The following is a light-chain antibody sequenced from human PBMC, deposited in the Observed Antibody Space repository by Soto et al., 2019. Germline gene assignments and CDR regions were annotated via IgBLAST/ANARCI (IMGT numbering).Light chain of an antibody. CDR3: QQRSTGPPLT. V-gene: IGKV3-11*01. CDR2: DAS. CDR1: QSFSSY. Sequence: EIVLTQSPATLSLSPGERATLSCRASQSFSSYLAWYQQKPGQAPRLLIYDASNRATGIPARFSGSGSGTDFTHTISSLEPEDFPVYYCQQRSTGPPLTFCQGTTLEIK. J-gene: IGKJ1*01.